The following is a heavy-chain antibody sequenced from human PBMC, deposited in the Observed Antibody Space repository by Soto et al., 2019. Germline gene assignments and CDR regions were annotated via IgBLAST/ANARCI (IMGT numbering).Heavy chain of an antibody. J-gene: IGHJ5*02. CDR3: ARDDVDYNWFDP. D-gene: IGHD4-17*01. CDR2: IIPIFGTA. V-gene: IGHV1-69*13. Sequence: SVKVSCKASGYTFTSYAISWVRQAPGQGLEWMGGIIPIFGTANYAQKFQGRVTITADESTSTAYMELSSLRSEDTAVYYCARDDVDYNWFDPWGQGTLVTVSS. CDR1: GYTFTSYA.